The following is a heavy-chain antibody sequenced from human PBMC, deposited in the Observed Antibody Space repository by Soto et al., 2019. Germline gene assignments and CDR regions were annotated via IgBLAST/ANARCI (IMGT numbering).Heavy chain of an antibody. CDR1: GGSISSSSYY. D-gene: IGHD3-16*02. CDR3: ARHRASPFPWGSYRYDPYFDY. V-gene: IGHV4-39*01. CDR2: IYYSGST. J-gene: IGHJ4*02. Sequence: QLQLQESGPGLVKPSETLSLTCTVSGGSISSSSYYWGWIRQPPGKGLEWIGSIYYSGSTYYNPSLKSRVTISVDTSKNQFSLKLSSVTAADTAVYYCARHRASPFPWGSYRYDPYFDYWVQGTLVTVSS.